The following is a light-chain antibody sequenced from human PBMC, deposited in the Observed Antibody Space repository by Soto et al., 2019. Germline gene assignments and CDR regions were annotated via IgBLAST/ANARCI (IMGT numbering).Light chain of an antibody. V-gene: IGKV1-5*01. CDR1: QSISSW. Sequence: DIQMTQSPSTLSASVGDRVTITCRASQSISSWLAWYQQKPGKAPKLLMYDASSLDSGVPSRFSGSGSGTEFTLTISSLQPDDFATYYCQQYKSYPWTFGQVTKVEIK. CDR2: DAS. J-gene: IGKJ1*01. CDR3: QQYKSYPWT.